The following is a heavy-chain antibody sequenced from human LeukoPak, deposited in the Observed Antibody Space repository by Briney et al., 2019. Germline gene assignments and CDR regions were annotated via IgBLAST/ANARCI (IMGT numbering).Heavy chain of an antibody. CDR1: GYTFTSYG. J-gene: IGHJ6*03. Sequence: ASVKVSCKASGYTFTSYGISWVRQAPGQGLEWMGWISAYNGNTNYAQKLQGRVTMSTDTSTSTAYMELRSLRADDTAVYYCARRAVRERLYYYMDVWGKGNTVTVSS. CDR3: ARRAVRERLYYYMDV. D-gene: IGHD3-10*01. V-gene: IGHV1-18*01. CDR2: ISAYNGNT.